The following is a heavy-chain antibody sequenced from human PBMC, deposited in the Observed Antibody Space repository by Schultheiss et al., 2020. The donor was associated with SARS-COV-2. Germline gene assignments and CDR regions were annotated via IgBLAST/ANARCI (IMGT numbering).Heavy chain of an antibody. CDR2: INIEGSST. J-gene: IGHJ4*02. CDR3: ATGDYDDGALDY. V-gene: IGHV3-74*01. Sequence: GGSLRLSCAASGFTFSSYAMHWVRQAPGKGLEWVSRINIEGSSTSYVDSVKGRFTISRDNAKNTLYLQMNSLRVEDTAVYYCATGDYDDGALDYWGQGTLVTVSS. D-gene: IGHD4-17*01. CDR1: GFTFSSYA.